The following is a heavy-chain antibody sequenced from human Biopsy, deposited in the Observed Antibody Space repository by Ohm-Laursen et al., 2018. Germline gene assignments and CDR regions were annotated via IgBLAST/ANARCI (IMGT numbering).Heavy chain of an antibody. D-gene: IGHD3-22*01. Sequence: PSDTLSLTCTVSGVSISSYFWSWIRQPLGKGLEWIGYVSYRGNTKYNPSLKSRVIISADTSKTQFPRKLSSVTAADTAMYYCAAYYYDSSGYFYAFHYWGQGTLVTVSS. V-gene: IGHV4-59*08. CDR3: AAYYYDSSGYFYAFHY. CDR1: GVSISSYF. CDR2: VSYRGNT. J-gene: IGHJ4*02.